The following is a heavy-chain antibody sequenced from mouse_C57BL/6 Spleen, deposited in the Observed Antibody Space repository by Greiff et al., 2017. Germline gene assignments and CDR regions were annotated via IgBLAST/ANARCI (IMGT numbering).Heavy chain of an antibody. D-gene: IGHD1-1*01. CDR1: GYAFSSSW. CDR3: APFITTVVGGYFDY. J-gene: IGHJ2*01. V-gene: IGHV1-82*01. CDR2: IYPGDGDT. Sequence: QVQLQQSGPELVKPGASVKISCKASGYAFSSSWMNWVKQRPGKGLEWIGRIYPGDGDTNYNGKFKGNATLTADKSSSTAYMQLSSLTSEDSAVYFCAPFITTVVGGYFDYWGQGTTLTVSS.